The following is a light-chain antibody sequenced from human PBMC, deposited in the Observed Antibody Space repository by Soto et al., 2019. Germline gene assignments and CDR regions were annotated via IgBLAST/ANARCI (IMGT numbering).Light chain of an antibody. Sequence: QSALTQPASVSGSPGQSITISCTGTSSDVGGYNYVSWYQQHPGKAPKLMIYEVTKRPSGVPDRFSGSKFGNTASLTVSGLQTEDEADYYCSSFTGFSTVFGSGTKLTVL. J-gene: IGLJ3*02. V-gene: IGLV2-14*01. CDR3: SSFTGFSTV. CDR2: EVT. CDR1: SSDVGGYNY.